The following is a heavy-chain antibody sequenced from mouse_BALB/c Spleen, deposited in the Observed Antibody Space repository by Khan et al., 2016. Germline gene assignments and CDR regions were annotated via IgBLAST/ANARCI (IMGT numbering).Heavy chain of an antibody. CDR3: TRGGYKYGFAY. D-gene: IGHD2-14*01. CDR2: INPYNGDT. Sequence: VQLQQSGPELVKPGASVKISCKASGYLFTDYFMNWVMQSHGKSLEWIGRINPYNGDTFYNQKFKGKATLTVDKSSNTAHMELRSLASEDSAVYYCTRGGYKYGFAYWGQGTLVTVSA. V-gene: IGHV1-20*02. J-gene: IGHJ3*01. CDR1: GYLFTDYF.